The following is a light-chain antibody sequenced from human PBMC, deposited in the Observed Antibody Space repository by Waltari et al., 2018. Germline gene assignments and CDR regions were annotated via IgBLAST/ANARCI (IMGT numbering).Light chain of an antibody. CDR3: QQGYSTWT. CDR1: QNIGRY. J-gene: IGKJ1*01. V-gene: IGKV1-39*01. CDR2: AAS. Sequence: DIQMTQSPASLSASLGDRVTITCRASQNIGRYLNWYQQISGRAPKLLIYAASNLQRGVPSRFIGSGSGTDFTLTISGLQPEDFGTYYCQQGYSTWTFDQGTNVDSK.